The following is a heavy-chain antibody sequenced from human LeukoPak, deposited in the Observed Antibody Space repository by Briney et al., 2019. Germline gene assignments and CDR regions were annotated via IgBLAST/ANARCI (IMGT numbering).Heavy chain of an antibody. CDR2: IYYSGST. Sequence: SQTLSLTCTVSGGSISSGGYYWSWIRQHPGKGLEWIGYIYYSGSTYYNPSLKSRVTISVDTSKNQFSLKLSSVTAADTAVYYCARSPAPGVWGNFDYWGQGTLVTVSS. J-gene: IGHJ4*02. CDR1: GGSISSGGYY. D-gene: IGHD3-16*01. CDR3: ARSPAPGVWGNFDY. V-gene: IGHV4-31*03.